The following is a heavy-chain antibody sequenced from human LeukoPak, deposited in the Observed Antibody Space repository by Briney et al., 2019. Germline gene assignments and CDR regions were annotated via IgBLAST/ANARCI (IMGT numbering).Heavy chain of an antibody. J-gene: IGHJ4*02. CDR3: ARQKYRSGGSCYGDY. D-gene: IGHD2-15*01. Sequence: TTGESLKISCKGSGYSFTSYWIGWVRQMPGKGLEWMGIIYPGDSDTRYSPSFQGQVTISADKSISTAYLQWSSLKASDTAMYYCARQKYRSGGSCYGDYWGQGTLVTVSS. CDR1: GYSFTSYW. CDR2: IYPGDSDT. V-gene: IGHV5-51*01.